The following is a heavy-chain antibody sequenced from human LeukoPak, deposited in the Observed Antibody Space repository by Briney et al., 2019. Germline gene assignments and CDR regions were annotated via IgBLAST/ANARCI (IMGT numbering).Heavy chain of an antibody. J-gene: IGHJ4*02. Sequence: PGGSLRLSCAASGFTFSSYGMHWVRQAPGKGLEWVAFIRYDGSNKYYADSVKGRFTISRDNSKNTLYLQMNSLRAEDTAVYYCAKSLGSGYLSPSDYWGQGTLVTVSS. CDR1: GFTFSSYG. D-gene: IGHD3-22*01. V-gene: IGHV3-30*02. CDR3: AKSLGSGYLSPSDY. CDR2: IRYDGSNK.